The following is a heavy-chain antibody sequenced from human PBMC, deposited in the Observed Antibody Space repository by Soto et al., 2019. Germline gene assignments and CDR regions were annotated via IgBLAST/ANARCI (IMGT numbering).Heavy chain of an antibody. CDR3: ARGGGGSSVDY. J-gene: IGHJ4*02. CDR2: ISGGGTT. D-gene: IGHD2-2*01. V-gene: IGHV3-53*02. Sequence: EVQLVETGGGLIQPGGSLRLSCAASGLIVSSNYMSWVRQAPGKGLEWVSIISGGGTTYYADSVKGRFTISRDNSKNTLYLQMNSLRGEDTAVYYCARGGGGSSVDYWGQGTLVTVSS. CDR1: GLIVSSNY.